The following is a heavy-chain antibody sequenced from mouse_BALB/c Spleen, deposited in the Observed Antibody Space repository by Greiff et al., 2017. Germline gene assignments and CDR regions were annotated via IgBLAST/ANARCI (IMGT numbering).Heavy chain of an antibody. Sequence: EVQLVESGGGLVQPKGSLKLSCAASGFTFNTYAMNWVRQAPGKGLEWVARIRSKSNNYATYYADSVKDRFTISRDDSQIMLYLQMNNLKTEDTAMYYCVRHGGEDYAMDYWGQGTSVTVAS. V-gene: IGHV10-1*02. CDR2: IRSKSNNYAT. CDR1: GFTFNTYA. J-gene: IGHJ4*01. CDR3: VRHGGEDYAMDY.